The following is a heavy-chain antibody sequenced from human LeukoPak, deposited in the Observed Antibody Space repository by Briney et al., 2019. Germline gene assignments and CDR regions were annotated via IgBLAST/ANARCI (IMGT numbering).Heavy chain of an antibody. D-gene: IGHD5-24*01. Sequence: ASVKVSCKASGYTFTSYDMHWVRQAPGQGLEWMGIINPSGGSTSYAQKFQGRVTMTRDTSTSTVYMELSSLRSEDTAVYYCARDHRGATTDYWGQGTLVTVSS. CDR1: GYTFTSYD. V-gene: IGHV1-46*01. CDR2: INPSGGST. J-gene: IGHJ4*02. CDR3: ARDHRGATTDY.